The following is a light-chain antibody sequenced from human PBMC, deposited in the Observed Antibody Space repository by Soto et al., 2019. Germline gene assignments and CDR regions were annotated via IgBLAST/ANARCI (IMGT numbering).Light chain of an antibody. CDR2: KNN. Sequence: QPVLTQPPSVSGAPGQTITMSCTGSGSNVGASYDVHWYQVLPGAGPRLLIYKNNNRPSGVPDRFSGSKSGTSASLAITGLRAEDEADYYCSSYTGTSTLVVFGGGTKLTVL. CDR1: GSNVGASYD. V-gene: IGLV1-40*01. CDR3: SSYTGTSTLVV. J-gene: IGLJ2*01.